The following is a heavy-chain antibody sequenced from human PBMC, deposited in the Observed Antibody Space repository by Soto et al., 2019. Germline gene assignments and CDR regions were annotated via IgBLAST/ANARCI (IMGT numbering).Heavy chain of an antibody. D-gene: IGHD3-3*01. J-gene: IGHJ5*02. Sequence: SETLSLTCTVSGDSTSMSSYYWGWIRQPPGKGLEWIGNIYHTGATYYNPSLQSRVTMSVDTSKDQFSLRLSSVTAADTAVYYCARGWEWFSFDPWGQGTLVTVSS. CDR1: GDSTSMSSYY. CDR3: ARGWEWFSFDP. CDR2: IYHTGAT. V-gene: IGHV4-39*01.